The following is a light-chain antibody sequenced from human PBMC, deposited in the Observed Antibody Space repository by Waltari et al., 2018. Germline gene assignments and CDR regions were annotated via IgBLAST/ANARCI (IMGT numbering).Light chain of an antibody. CDR3: QQYGTSPLT. Sequence: EIVLTQSPGTLSLSPGERAPLSCRASQGVSTSDLGWYQQKPGQAPRLVIYGASRRATGIPDRFSGGGSGTDFTLTISRLEPEDFAVYYCQQYGTSPLTFGGGTKVEIK. CDR2: GAS. V-gene: IGKV3-20*01. CDR1: QGVSTSD. J-gene: IGKJ4*01.